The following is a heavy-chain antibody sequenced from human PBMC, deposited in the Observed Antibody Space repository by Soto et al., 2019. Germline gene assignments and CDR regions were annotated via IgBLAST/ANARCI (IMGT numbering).Heavy chain of an antibody. CDR3: AKDQGTVTPHTGFDY. CDR1: GFTFSSYA. V-gene: IGHV3-23*01. J-gene: IGHJ4*02. Sequence: PGGSLRLSCAASGFTFSSYAMSWVRQAPGKGLEWVSAISGSGGSTYYADSVKGRFTISRDNSKNTLYLQMNSLRAEDTAVYYFAKDQGTVTPHTGFDYGGKGPLVTFPS. D-gene: IGHD4-17*01. CDR2: ISGSGGST.